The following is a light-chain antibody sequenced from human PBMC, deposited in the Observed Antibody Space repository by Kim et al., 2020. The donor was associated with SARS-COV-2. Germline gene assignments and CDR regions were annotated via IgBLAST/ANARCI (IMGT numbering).Light chain of an antibody. CDR2: SAS. CDR3: QQLGDSPRT. CDR1: QSVSGNY. J-gene: IGKJ1*01. Sequence: EVVLTQSPGTLSLSPGDRATLSCSASQSVSGNYLAWYQQKRGQAPRLLIYSASTRATGIPDRFSGSGSGTDFTLTINRLEPEDFAVYYCQQLGDSPRTFDQGTKVDIK. V-gene: IGKV3-20*01.